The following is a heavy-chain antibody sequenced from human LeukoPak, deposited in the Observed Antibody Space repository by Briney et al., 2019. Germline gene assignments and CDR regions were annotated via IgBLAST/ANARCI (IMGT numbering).Heavy chain of an antibody. CDR1: GYTFTSYA. CDR2: INTNTGNP. D-gene: IGHD3-9*01. CDR3: TTGPYYDMLTDSNWFDP. Sequence: ASVKVSCKASGYTFTSYAMNWVRQAPGQGLEWMGWINTNTGNPTYAQGFTGRFVFSLDTSVSTAYLQISSLKAEDTAVYYCTTGPYYDMLTDSNWFDPWGQGTLVTVSS. V-gene: IGHV7-4-1*02. J-gene: IGHJ5*02.